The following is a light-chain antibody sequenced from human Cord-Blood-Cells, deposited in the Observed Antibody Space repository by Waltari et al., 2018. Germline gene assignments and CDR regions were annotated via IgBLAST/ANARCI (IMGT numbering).Light chain of an antibody. CDR3: CSYAGSSTFV. Sequence: QSALTQPASVSGSPGQSITISCPGTSSDVGGYNLFSWYQQHPGKAPKLMIYEGSKRPSGVSNRFSGSKSGNTASLTISGLQAEDEADYYCCSYAGSSTFVFGGGTKLTVL. J-gene: IGLJ2*01. CDR1: SSDVGGYNL. CDR2: EGS. V-gene: IGLV2-23*03.